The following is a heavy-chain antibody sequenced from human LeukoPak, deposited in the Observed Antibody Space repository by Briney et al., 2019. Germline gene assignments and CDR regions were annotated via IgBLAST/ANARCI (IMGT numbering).Heavy chain of an antibody. Sequence: GGSLRLSCAASGFTFRSYAMTWVRQAPGKGLEWVSSISDSGDSTYYADSVKGRFIISRDSSKNTLYLQMSSLRAEDSAVYYCAKDSRIGRPRAFDHWGQGILVTVS. J-gene: IGHJ4*02. CDR2: ISDSGDST. D-gene: IGHD1-26*01. CDR3: AKDSRIGRPRAFDH. V-gene: IGHV3-23*01. CDR1: GFTFRSYA.